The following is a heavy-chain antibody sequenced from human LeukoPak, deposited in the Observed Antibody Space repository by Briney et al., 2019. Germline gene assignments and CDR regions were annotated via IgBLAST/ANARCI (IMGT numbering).Heavy chain of an antibody. CDR2: INHSGST. Sequence: PSETLSLTCAVYGGSFSGYYWSWIRQPPAKGLEWIGEINHSGSTNYNPSLKSRVTISVGTSKNQFSLKLSSVTAADTAVYYCARVSSPDSSGTVDYWGQGTLVTVSS. V-gene: IGHV4-34*01. D-gene: IGHD3-22*01. CDR3: ARVSSPDSSGTVDY. J-gene: IGHJ4*02. CDR1: GGSFSGYY.